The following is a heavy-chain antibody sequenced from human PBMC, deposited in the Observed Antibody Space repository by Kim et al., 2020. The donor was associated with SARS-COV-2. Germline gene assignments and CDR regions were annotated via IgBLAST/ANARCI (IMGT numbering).Heavy chain of an antibody. CDR2: INPNSGGT. Sequence: ASVKVSCKASGYTFTGYYMHWVRQAPGQGLEWMGWINPNSGGTNYAQKFQGRVTMTRDTSISTAYMELSRLRSDDTAVYYCARVHREYCSSTSCYRGGFDYWGQGTLVTVSS. V-gene: IGHV1-2*02. D-gene: IGHD2-2*01. CDR1: GYTFTGYY. CDR3: ARVHREYCSSTSCYRGGFDY. J-gene: IGHJ4*02.